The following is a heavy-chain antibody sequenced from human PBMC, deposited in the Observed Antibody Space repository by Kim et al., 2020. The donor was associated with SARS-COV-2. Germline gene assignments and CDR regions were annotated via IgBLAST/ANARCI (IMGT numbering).Heavy chain of an antibody. CDR1: GFTFSSYS. Sequence: GGSLRLSCAASGFTFSSYSMNWVRQAPGKGLEWVSYISSSSSTIYYADSVKGRFTISRDNAKNSLYLQMNSLRDEDTAVYYCARGPDSSSWKTVPRGFDYWGQGTLVTVSS. V-gene: IGHV3-48*02. D-gene: IGHD6-13*01. CDR3: ARGPDSSSWKTVPRGFDY. CDR2: ISSSSSTI. J-gene: IGHJ4*02.